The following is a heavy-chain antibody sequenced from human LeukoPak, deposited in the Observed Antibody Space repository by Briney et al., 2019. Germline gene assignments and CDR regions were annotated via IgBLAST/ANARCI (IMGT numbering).Heavy chain of an antibody. Sequence: GGSLRLSCAASGFTFSIYSMNWVRKAPGKGLEWVSSIPSTSRYIYYGDSVKGRFTISRDNAKNSLYLQMNSLRAEDTAVYYCARDQGSGYDLVPYYDYYMDVWGKGTTVTVSS. CDR3: ARDQGSGYDLVPYYDYYMDV. CDR1: GFTFSIYS. V-gene: IGHV3-21*01. CDR2: IPSTSRYI. D-gene: IGHD5-12*01. J-gene: IGHJ6*03.